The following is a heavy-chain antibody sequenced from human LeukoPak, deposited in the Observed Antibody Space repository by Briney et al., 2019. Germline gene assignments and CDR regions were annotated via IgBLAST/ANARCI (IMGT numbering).Heavy chain of an antibody. CDR1: GFTFSSYA. J-gene: IGHJ4*02. D-gene: IGHD3-22*01. CDR2: TSGSGGST. CDR3: AKDYYYDSSGFDY. V-gene: IGHV3-23*01. Sequence: GGSLRLSCAASGFTFSSYAMSWVRQAPGKGLEWVSATSGSGGSTYYADSVKGRFTISRDNSKNTLYLQMNSLRAEDTAVYYCAKDYYYDSSGFDYWGQGTLVTVSS.